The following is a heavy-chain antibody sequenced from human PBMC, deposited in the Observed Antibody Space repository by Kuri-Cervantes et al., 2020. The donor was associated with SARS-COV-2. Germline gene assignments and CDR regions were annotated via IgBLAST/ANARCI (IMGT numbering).Heavy chain of an antibody. D-gene: IGHD3-3*01. V-gene: IGHV5-51*01. CDR2: IYPGDSDT. CDR1: GYSFTSYW. J-gene: IGHJ4*02. CDR3: AKAVGRFSEWPPLY. Sequence: KVSCKGSGYSFTSYWIGWVRQMPGKGLEWMGIIYPGDSDTRYSPSFQGQVTISADKSISTAYLQWSSLKASDTALYYCAKAVGRFSEWPPLYWGQGTLVTVSS.